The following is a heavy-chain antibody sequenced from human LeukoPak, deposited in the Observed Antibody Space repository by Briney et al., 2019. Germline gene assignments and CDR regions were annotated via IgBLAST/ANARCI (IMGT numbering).Heavy chain of an antibody. V-gene: IGHV4-39*01. J-gene: IGHJ4*02. CDR1: GGSISSYY. Sequence: PSETLSLTCTVSGGSISSYYWGWIRQPPGKGLEWIGSIYSSGSTYYNPSLKSPVTISGDTSKNQFSLKLSSVTAANTAVYYCARQGPMYYFDYWGQGTLVTVSS. CDR2: IYSSGST. CDR3: ARQGPMYYFDY.